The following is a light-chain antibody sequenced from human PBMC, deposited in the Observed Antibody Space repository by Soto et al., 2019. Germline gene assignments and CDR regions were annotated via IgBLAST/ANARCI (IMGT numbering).Light chain of an antibody. CDR2: GAS. CDR3: QQYNNWPLT. J-gene: IGKJ4*01. V-gene: IGKV3-15*01. CDR1: HRVSSY. Sequence: EIVMTPSPATLSVSPVERATLYCRASHRVSSYLAWYQQRPGQAPRLLIYGASTRATSIPARFSGSASGTEFTLTISSLQSEDFAIYYCQQYNNWPLTFGGGTKVDIK.